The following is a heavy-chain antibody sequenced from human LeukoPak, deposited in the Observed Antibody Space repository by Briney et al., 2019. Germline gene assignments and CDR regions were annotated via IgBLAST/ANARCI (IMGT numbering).Heavy chain of an antibody. CDR1: GFTFSSYA. Sequence: GGSLRLSCAASGFTFSSYAMSWVRQAPGKGLEWVSDISGSGGSTYYADSVKGRFTISRDNSKNTLYLQMNSLRAEDTAVYYCAKDPAAAGTAEYFQHWGQGTLVTVSS. D-gene: IGHD6-13*01. V-gene: IGHV3-23*01. CDR2: ISGSGGST. J-gene: IGHJ1*01. CDR3: AKDPAAAGTAEYFQH.